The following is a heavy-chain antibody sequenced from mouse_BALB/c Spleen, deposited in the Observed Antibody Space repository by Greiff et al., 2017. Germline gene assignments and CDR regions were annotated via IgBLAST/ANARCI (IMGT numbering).Heavy chain of an antibody. CDR2: ISSGGGST. CDR3: ARHGMITTNSYWYFDV. CDR1: GFAFSSYD. D-gene: IGHD2-4*01. Sequence: EVQLVESGGGLVKPGGSLKLSCAASGFAFSSYDMSWVRQTPEKRLEWVAYISSGGGSTYYPDTVKGRFTISRDNAKNTLYLQMSSLKSEDTAMYYCARHGMITTNSYWYFDVWGAGTTVTVSS. J-gene: IGHJ1*01. V-gene: IGHV5-12-1*01.